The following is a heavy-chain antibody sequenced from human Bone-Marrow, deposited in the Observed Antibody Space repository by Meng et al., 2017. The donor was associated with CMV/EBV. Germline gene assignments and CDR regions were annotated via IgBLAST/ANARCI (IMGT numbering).Heavy chain of an antibody. D-gene: IGHD2-2*02. J-gene: IGHJ6*02. V-gene: IGHV1-18*01. CDR1: GYTSTSYG. Sequence: ASVKVSCKASGYTSTSYGISWVRQAPGQGLEWMGWISAYNGNTNYAQKLQGRVTMTTDTSTSTAYMEMRSLRSDDTAVYYCARDEIGYCSRTSCYTSIDYYYYGMDVWGQGTTVTVSS. CDR2: ISAYNGNT. CDR3: ARDEIGYCSRTSCYTSIDYYYYGMDV.